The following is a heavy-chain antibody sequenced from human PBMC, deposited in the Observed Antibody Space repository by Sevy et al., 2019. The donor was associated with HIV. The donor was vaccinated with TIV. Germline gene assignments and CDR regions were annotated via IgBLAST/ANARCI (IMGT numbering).Heavy chain of an antibody. CDR2: ISYDGSDN. CDR3: ARPRANYVDHYFFYAMDV. D-gene: IGHD4-17*01. V-gene: IGHV3-30-3*01. CDR1: GFAFTNYYA. J-gene: IGHJ6*02. Sequence: GGSLRLSCTASGFAFTNYYAMHWVRQAPGKGLEWVALISYDGSDNFYADSVKGRFTITRDNFKNTLYLQMNGMTTEDTAVNYCARPRANYVDHYFFYAMDVWGQGTTVTVSS.